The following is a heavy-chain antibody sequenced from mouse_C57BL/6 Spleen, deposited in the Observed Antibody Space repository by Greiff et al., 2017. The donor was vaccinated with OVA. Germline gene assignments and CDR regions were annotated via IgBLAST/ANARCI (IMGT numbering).Heavy chain of an antibody. CDR2: IYPRSGNT. CDR3: ARLGIYYGNYGYFDV. D-gene: IGHD2-1*01. CDR1: GYTFTSYG. V-gene: IGHV1-81*01. Sequence: VQLQQSGAELARPVASVKLSCKASGYTFTSYGISWVKQRTGQGLEWIGEIYPRSGNTYYNEKFKGKATLTADKSSSTAYMELRSLTSEDSAVYFCARLGIYYGNYGYFDVWGTGTTVTVSS. J-gene: IGHJ1*03.